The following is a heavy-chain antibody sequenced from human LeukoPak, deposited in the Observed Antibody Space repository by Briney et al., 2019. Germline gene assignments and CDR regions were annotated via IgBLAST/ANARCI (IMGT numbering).Heavy chain of an antibody. Sequence: PRGSLRLSCAVSGFTFSNYWMHWVRQAPGKGLVWVARINSDGRSTNYGDSVKGRFTISRDNAKNTLYLQMNSLRAEDTAVYYCARGPLWWLTAGAYFDYWGQGTLVTVSS. CDR1: GFTFSNYW. CDR2: INSDGRST. D-gene: IGHD4/OR15-4a*01. CDR3: ARGPLWWLTAGAYFDY. J-gene: IGHJ4*02. V-gene: IGHV3-74*01.